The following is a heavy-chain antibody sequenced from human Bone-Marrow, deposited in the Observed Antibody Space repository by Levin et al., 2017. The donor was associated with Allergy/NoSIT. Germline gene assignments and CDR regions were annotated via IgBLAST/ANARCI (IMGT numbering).Heavy chain of an antibody. J-gene: IGHJ4*02. CDR2: ISSSGGTI. D-gene: IGHD5-18*01. CDR1: GFTFSDYA. V-gene: IGHV3-48*03. CDR3: LRDGYIFGRNNPHFDY. Sequence: LSLPCAASGFTFSDYAMNWVRQAPGKGLEWVSYISSSGGTIYYADSVKGRFTISRDSAQNSLSLQMDSLRTEDTALYYCLRDGYIFGRNNPHFDYWGQGTLVTVSS.